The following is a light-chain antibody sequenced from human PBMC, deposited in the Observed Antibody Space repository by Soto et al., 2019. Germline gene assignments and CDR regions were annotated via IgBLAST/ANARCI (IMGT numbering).Light chain of an antibody. CDR2: DVN. CDR3: SSYASRSTRV. CDR1: ITDVGGYND. Sequence: QSVLTQPASVSGSPGQTITISCTGTITDVGGYNDVCWYQQHPGKAPELIIYDVNNRPSGVYHRFSGSNSGNTASLTISGLQAEDEADYYCSSYASRSTRVFGGGTKLTVL. V-gene: IGLV2-14*01. J-gene: IGLJ2*01.